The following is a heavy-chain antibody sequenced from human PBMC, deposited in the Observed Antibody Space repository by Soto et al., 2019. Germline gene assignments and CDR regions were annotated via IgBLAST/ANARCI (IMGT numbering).Heavy chain of an antibody. Sequence: GGSLRLSCAVSGFTVSSNYMSWVRQAPGMGLEWVSIIRAGGTTFYADSVKGRFTISRDDSKNTLYLQMNSLRVEDTAVYYCARAPTVTTIFDYWGQGTLVTVSS. CDR3: ARAPTVTTIFDY. CDR2: IRAGGTT. CDR1: GFTVSSNY. V-gene: IGHV3-66*01. J-gene: IGHJ4*02. D-gene: IGHD4-4*01.